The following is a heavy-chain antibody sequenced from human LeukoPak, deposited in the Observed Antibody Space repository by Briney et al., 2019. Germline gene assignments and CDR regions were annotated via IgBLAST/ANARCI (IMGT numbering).Heavy chain of an antibody. J-gene: IGHJ4*02. CDR1: GFSFSSFA. CDR3: ARDPQLYGDQDY. Sequence: GGSLRLSCVGSGFSFSSFAMSWVRQAPGKGLEWVSSISSSSSYIYYADSVKGRFTISRDNAKNSLYLQMNSLRAEDTAVNYCARDPQLYGDQDYWGQGTLVTVSS. V-gene: IGHV3-21*01. CDR2: ISSSSSYI. D-gene: IGHD4-17*01.